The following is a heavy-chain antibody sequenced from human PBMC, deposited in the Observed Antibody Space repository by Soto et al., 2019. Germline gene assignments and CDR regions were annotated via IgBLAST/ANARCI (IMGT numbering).Heavy chain of an antibody. D-gene: IGHD2-2*01. J-gene: IGHJ5*02. V-gene: IGHV4-30-4*01. CDR2: IYYSGSA. Sequence: LSETLSLTCTVSGGSMRSDNYFWSWIRQPPGKGLEWIGYIYYSGSAYYNPSLERRITMSVDPSKKQFSLKLTSVTAADTAIYYCAGPKHSKIASDPADRGSHCFDHWGPGALATVSS. CDR3: AGPKHSKIASDPADRGSHCFDH. CDR1: GGSMRSDNYF.